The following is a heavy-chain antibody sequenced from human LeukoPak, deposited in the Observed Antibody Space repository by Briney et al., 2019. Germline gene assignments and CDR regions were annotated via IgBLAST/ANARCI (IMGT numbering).Heavy chain of an antibody. V-gene: IGHV3-23*01. CDR2: ISISGGST. CDR3: AKDPGGFVQFRADY. D-gene: IGHD3-10*01. J-gene: IGHJ4*02. Sequence: GGSLRLSCAASGFTFVSYGMSWVRQAPGKGLEWVSGISISGGSTNYADSVKGRFTISRDNSKNTLYLQMNSLRAEDTAVYYCAKDPGGFVQFRADYWGQGTLVTVSS. CDR1: GFTFVSYG.